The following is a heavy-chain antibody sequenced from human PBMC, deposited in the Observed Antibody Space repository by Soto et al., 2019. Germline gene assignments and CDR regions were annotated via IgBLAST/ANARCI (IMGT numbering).Heavy chain of an antibody. J-gene: IGHJ6*02. CDR1: GGSISSGGYY. Sequence: SETLSLTCTVSGGSISSGGYYWSWIRQHPXKGLEWIGYIYYSGSTYYNPSLKSRVTISVDTSKNQFSLKLSSVTAADTAVYYCARGSGYYDFWSGYSAPQGGMDVWGQGPTVTVSS. D-gene: IGHD3-3*01. CDR3: ARGSGYYDFWSGYSAPQGGMDV. CDR2: IYYSGST. V-gene: IGHV4-31*03.